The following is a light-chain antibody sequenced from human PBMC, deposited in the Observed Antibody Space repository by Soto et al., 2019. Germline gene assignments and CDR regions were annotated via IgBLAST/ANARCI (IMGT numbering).Light chain of an antibody. Sequence: EIVLTQSPGTLSLSPGERATLSCRASQSVSSSYLAWYQQKPGQAPRLLIYVDYSRATGIPDRFSGSGSGTDFTLTISRLEPEDFAVYYCQQYGRSPPGFTFGPGTKVDIK. CDR1: QSVSSSY. CDR3: QQYGRSPPGFT. V-gene: IGKV3-20*01. CDR2: VDY. J-gene: IGKJ3*01.